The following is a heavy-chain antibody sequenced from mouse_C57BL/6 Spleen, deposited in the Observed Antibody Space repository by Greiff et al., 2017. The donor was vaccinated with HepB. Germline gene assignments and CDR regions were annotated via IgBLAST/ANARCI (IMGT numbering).Heavy chain of an antibody. CDR3: AKITTVVAMNAMDY. V-gene: IGHV1-77*01. D-gene: IGHD1-1*01. J-gene: IGHJ4*01. Sequence: VQLQQSGAELVKPGASVKISCKASGYTFTDYYINWVKQRPGQGLEWIGKIGPGSGSTYYNEKFKGKATLTADKSSSTAYMQLSRLTSEDSAVYFCAKITTVVAMNAMDYWGQGTSVTVSS. CDR1: GYTFTDYY. CDR2: IGPGSGST.